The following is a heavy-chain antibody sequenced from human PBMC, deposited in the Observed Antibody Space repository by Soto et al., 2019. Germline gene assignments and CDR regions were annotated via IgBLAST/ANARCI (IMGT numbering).Heavy chain of an antibody. V-gene: IGHV1-69*01. CDR2: IIPMFGTT. Sequence: QVQLVQSGSEVKMPXSXVXXSXXXXGXTFXRXXXXXVRXXXXQXXXXMGGIIPMFGTTNYAQKFKGRVTISADESTSTAYMELSSLRSEDAAVYYCARAAIHGSSWYFWFDPWGQGTLVTVSS. CDR3: ARAAIHGSSWYFWFDP. D-gene: IGHD6-13*01. J-gene: IGHJ5*02. CDR1: GXTFXRXX.